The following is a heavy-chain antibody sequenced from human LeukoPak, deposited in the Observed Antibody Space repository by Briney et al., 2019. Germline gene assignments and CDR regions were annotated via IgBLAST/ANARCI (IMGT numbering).Heavy chain of an antibody. V-gene: IGHV4-39*07. D-gene: IGHD4-17*01. J-gene: IGHJ6*04. CDR3: ARDGTTVSPAI. CDR2: MYYSGST. Sequence: PSETPSLTCNVSGGSISSNEYYWGWIRQPPGKGLEWIANMYYSGSTYYNPSLKSRVTISIDTSKNQLSLKLSSVTAADTAVYYCARDGTTVSPAIWGKGTTVTVSS. CDR1: GGSISSNEYY.